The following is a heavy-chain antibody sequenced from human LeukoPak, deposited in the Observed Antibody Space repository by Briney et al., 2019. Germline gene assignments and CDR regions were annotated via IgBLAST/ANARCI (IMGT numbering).Heavy chain of an antibody. CDR3: ARDRTRIVTLDC. D-gene: IGHD1-1*01. Sequence: GGSLRLSCAASGFTFSIYEMNWVRQAPGKGLEWISYIGLSGSTIYYTDSVKGRFTISRDNAKNSLYLQMNSLRAEDTAVYYCARDRTRIVTLDCWGQGTLVTVSS. J-gene: IGHJ4*02. CDR2: IGLSGSTI. V-gene: IGHV3-48*03. CDR1: GFTFSIYE.